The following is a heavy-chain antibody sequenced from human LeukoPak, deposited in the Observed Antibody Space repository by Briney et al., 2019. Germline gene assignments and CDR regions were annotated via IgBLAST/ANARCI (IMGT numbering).Heavy chain of an antibody. D-gene: IGHD3-9*01. J-gene: IGHJ4*02. CDR1: GDSVRNGNYY. CDR2: VYYSGTS. Sequence: SETLSLTCTVSGDSVRNGNYYWGWIRQPPEKGLEWIRTVYYSGTSYYGPPLQSRTTMSVDTLKNQFSLNLKSVTVADTAVYYCARQGPSSAGILWDYWGQGILVTVSS. V-gene: IGHV4-39*01. CDR3: ARQGPSSAGILWDY.